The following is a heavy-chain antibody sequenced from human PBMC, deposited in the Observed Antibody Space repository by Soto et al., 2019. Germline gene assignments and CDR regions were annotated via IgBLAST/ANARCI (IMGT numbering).Heavy chain of an antibody. V-gene: IGHV4-61*08. CDR2: VYYSGTT. D-gene: IGHD2-2*01. J-gene: IGHJ5*02. CDR3: AIDRGYALGTDP. CDR1: GGSIDSGDYY. Sequence: PSETRSLACTVSGGSIDSGDYYGSWIRQPPGEGLEGIGYVYYSGTTNYNPFLKSRVTISLDTSNNQFPLKLSSVTAADTAFYYCAIDRGYALGTDPWGQGTLVTVSS.